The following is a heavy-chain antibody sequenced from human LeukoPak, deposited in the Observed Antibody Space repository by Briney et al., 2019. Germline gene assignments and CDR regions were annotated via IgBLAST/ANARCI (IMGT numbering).Heavy chain of an antibody. CDR2: IYSGDNT. D-gene: IGHD6-19*01. CDR3: AKDSVRSGGWFYFDN. V-gene: IGHV3-53*01. CDR1: GFTVSNNY. J-gene: IGHJ4*02. Sequence: GGSLRLSCAASGFTVSNNYMSWVRQAPGKGLEWVSVIYSGDNTYYVESVKGRFTISRDNSKNTLYLQMSSLRVEDTAIYYCAKDSVRSGGWFYFDNWGQGTLVSVSS.